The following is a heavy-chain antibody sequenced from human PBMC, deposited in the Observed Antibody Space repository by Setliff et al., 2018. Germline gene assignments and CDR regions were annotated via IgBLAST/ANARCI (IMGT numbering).Heavy chain of an antibody. D-gene: IGHD3-10*01. J-gene: IGHJ6*03. CDR3: ARASRFGTIKYRGDYYMGV. Sequence: GASVKVSCKASGYTFTTYAISWMRQAPGQGLEWMGWINTNTGNPSYAQGFTGRFVFSLDTSVSTAYLQISSLKAEDTALYYCARASRFGTIKYRGDYYMGVWGKRTTVTVSS. CDR1: GYTFTTYA. V-gene: IGHV7-4-1*02. CDR2: INTNTGNP.